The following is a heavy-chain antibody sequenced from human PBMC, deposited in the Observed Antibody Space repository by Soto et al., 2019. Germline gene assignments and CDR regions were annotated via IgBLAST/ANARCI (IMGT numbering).Heavy chain of an antibody. D-gene: IGHD3-3*01. CDR3: AGGEELITIFGVVIIPYFDY. Sequence: ASVKVSCKASGYTFTSYGISWVREAPGQGVEWMGWISAYNGNTNYAQKLQGRVTMTTDTSTITAYMELRSLRSDDTAVYYCAGGEELITIFGVVIIPYFDYWGQGTLVTVSS. CDR1: GYTFTSYG. J-gene: IGHJ4*02. V-gene: IGHV1-18*01. CDR2: ISAYNGNT.